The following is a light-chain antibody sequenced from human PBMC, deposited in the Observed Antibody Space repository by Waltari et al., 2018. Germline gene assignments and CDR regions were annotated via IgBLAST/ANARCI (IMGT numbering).Light chain of an antibody. V-gene: IGLV2-14*03. CDR1: SSDVGGYNY. CDR3: SSYTTSDTLI. J-gene: IGLJ2*01. CDR2: GVT. Sequence: QSALTQPAPVSGSPGQSLTISCTGTSSDVGGYNYVSWYQQPPGGAPRLMIYGVTNRPSGVSIRFSGSKSGNTASLTISGLQPEDEAYYYCSSYTTSDTLIFAGGTKLTVL.